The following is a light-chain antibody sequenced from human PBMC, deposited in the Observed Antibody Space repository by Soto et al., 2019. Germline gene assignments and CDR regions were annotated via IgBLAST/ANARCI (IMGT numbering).Light chain of an antibody. V-gene: IGLV2-11*01. CDR2: DVS. J-gene: IGLJ3*02. CDR3: CSYAGSYTWV. CDR1: SSDVGAYNY. Sequence: QSALTQPRSLSGAPGQSVTISCTGTSSDVGAYNYVSWYQQHPGKPPKLMICDVSKRPSGVPDRFSGSKSGNAAPLTISGLQAEDEADYYCCSYAGSYTWVFGGGTKLAVL.